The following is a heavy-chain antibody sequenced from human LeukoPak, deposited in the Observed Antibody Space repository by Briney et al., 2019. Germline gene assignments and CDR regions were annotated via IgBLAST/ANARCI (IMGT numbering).Heavy chain of an antibody. V-gene: IGHV3-33*01. J-gene: IGHJ4*02. CDR3: ARMIYGDFAFDF. D-gene: IGHD4-17*01. CDR1: GFTFSSYG. CDR2: IWNDGSNK. Sequence: SGRSLRLSCAASGFTFSSYGTHWVRQAPGKGLEWVAVIWNDGSNKYYADSVKGRFTISRDNSKNTLYLQMNSLRAEDTAVYYCARMIYGDFAFDFWGQGTLVTVSS.